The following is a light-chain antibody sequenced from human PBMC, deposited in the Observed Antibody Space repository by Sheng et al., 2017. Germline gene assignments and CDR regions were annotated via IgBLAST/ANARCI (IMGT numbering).Light chain of an antibody. CDR1: QSVSSSY. V-gene: IGKV3-20*01. CDR2: GAS. CDR3: QQYGSSRLT. J-gene: IGKJ4*01. Sequence: EIVLTQSPVTLSLSPGERASLSCGASQSVSSSYLAWYQQKPGQAPRLLIYGASSRATGIPDRFSGSGSGTDFTLTISRLEPEDFAVYYCQQYGSSRLTFGGGTKVEIK.